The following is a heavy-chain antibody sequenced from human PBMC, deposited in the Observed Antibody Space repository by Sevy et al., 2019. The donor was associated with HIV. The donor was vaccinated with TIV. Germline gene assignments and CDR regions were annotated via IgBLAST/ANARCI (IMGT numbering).Heavy chain of an antibody. CDR1: GFNFYIYW. CDR3: AREGGYSINWSPFY. Sequence: GGSLRLSCAASGFNFYIYWIHWVRQGPGKGLEWVALLSYDGSTKYYADSVKGRFTISRDNSKNTLYLQMDSLRTEDTAVYYCAREGGYSINWSPFYWGQGTLVTVSS. J-gene: IGHJ4*02. D-gene: IGHD1-20*01. V-gene: IGHV3-30-3*01. CDR2: LSYDGSTK.